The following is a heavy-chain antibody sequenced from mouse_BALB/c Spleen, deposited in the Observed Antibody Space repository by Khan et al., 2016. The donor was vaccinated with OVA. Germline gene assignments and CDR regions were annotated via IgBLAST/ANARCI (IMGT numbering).Heavy chain of an antibody. Sequence: EVKLLESGPGLVKPSQSLSLTCTVTGYSITSDYAWNWIRQFPGNKLEWMGFISYSGNTKYNPSLKSRFSITRDTSKNQFFLHLNSVTIEDTATYYCARDYGGDFDYWGQGTTLTVSS. CDR2: ISYSGNT. V-gene: IGHV3-2*02. D-gene: IGHD1-1*02. CDR3: ARDYGGDFDY. J-gene: IGHJ2*01. CDR1: GYSITSDYA.